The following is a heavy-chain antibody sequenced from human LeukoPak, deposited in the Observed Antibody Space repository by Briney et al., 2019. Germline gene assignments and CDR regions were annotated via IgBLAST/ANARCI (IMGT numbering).Heavy chain of an antibody. CDR1: GFTFGDYA. D-gene: IGHD3-9*01. J-gene: IGHJ4*02. Sequence: GGSLRLSCTASGFTFGDYAMSWVRQAPGKGLEWVGFIRSKAYGGTTEYAASVKGRFTISRDDSKSIAHLQMNSLKTEDTAVYYCTNMLNYDILTGYESEDYWGQGTLVTVSS. CDR2: IRSKAYGGTT. V-gene: IGHV3-49*04. CDR3: TNMLNYDILTGYESEDY.